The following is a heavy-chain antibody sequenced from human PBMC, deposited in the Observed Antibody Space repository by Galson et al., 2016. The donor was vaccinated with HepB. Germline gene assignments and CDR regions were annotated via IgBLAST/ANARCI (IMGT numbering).Heavy chain of an antibody. J-gene: IGHJ4*02. CDR1: GFTFGSYW. Sequence: SLRLSCAASGFTFGSYWMGWDRQAPGRGLEWLANIKTDGSETHYVDSVEGRFTISRDNAKNSMYLQMSGLRTEDTAVYYCASLPLGYCSGPSCYWEFDFWGQGTLVIVSS. D-gene: IGHD2-2*01. CDR3: ASLPLGYCSGPSCYWEFDF. CDR2: IKTDGSET. V-gene: IGHV3-7*03.